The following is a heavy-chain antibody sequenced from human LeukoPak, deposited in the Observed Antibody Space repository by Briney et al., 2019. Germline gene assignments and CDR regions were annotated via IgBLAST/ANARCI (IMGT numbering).Heavy chain of an antibody. V-gene: IGHV4-39*01. CDR2: SYYSGST. Sequence: SETLSLTCTVSGGSISSSRYYWGWIRQPPGKGLEWIGSSYYSGSTYYNPSLKSRLTISVATSKNQFSLKMSSVTAADTAVYSCARLGSSGYYPSDYFDYWGQGTLVTVSS. CDR1: GGSISSSRYY. J-gene: IGHJ4*02. D-gene: IGHD3-22*01. CDR3: ARLGSSGYYPSDYFDY.